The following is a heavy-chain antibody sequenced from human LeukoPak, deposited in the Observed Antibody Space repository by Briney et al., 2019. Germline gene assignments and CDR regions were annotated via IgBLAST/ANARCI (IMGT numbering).Heavy chain of an antibody. J-gene: IGHJ3*02. D-gene: IGHD1-26*01. Sequence: GGSLRLSCAASGFTFSSYAMSWVRRAPGKGLEWVSAISGSGGSTYYADSVKGRFTISRDNSKNTLYLQMNSLRAEDTAVYYCAKDLVGLELLGAFDIWGQGTMVTVSS. CDR2: ISGSGGST. V-gene: IGHV3-23*01. CDR3: AKDLVGLELLGAFDI. CDR1: GFTFSSYA.